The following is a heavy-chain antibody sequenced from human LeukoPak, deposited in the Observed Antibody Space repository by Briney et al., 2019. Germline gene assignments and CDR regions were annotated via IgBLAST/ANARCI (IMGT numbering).Heavy chain of an antibody. CDR3: ASGYDSSGYYYYFDY. D-gene: IGHD3-22*01. CDR1: GGSISSSSYY. CDR2: IYYSGST. V-gene: IGHV4-39*01. Sequence: SETLSLTCSVSGGSISSSSYYWGWIRQPPGKGLEWIGSIYYSGSTYYNPSLRGRVTMSVDTSKNQFSLKLSSVTAADTAVYYCASGYDSSGYYYYFDYWGQGTLVTVSS. J-gene: IGHJ4*02.